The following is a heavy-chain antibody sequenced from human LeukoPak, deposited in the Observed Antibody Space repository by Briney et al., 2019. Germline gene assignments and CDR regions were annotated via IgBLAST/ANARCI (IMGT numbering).Heavy chain of an antibody. CDR1: GFTFGDYA. CDR2: IRSKAYGGTT. D-gene: IGHD3-22*01. V-gene: IGHV3-49*04. CDR3: TKSSSSGRVH. Sequence: GGSLRLSCTASGFTFGDYAMSWVRQAPGKGLEWVGFIRSKAYGGTTEYAASVKGRFTISRDDSKSIAYLQMNSLKTEDTAVYYCTKSSSSGRVHWGQGTLVTVSS. J-gene: IGHJ4*02.